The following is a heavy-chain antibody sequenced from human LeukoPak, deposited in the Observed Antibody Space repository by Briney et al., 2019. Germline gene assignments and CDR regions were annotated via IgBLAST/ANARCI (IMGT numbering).Heavy chain of an antibody. CDR3: AKDSASGYSSGWYSYDYYYYYMDV. CDR2: IRYDGSNK. Sequence: GGSLCLSCAASGFTFSSYGMHWVRQAPGKGLEWVAFIRYDGSNKYYADSVKGRFTISRDNSKNTLYLQMNSLRAEDTAVYYCAKDSASGYSSGWYSYDYYYYYMDVWGKGTTVTVSS. CDR1: GFTFSSYG. V-gene: IGHV3-30*02. J-gene: IGHJ6*03. D-gene: IGHD6-19*01.